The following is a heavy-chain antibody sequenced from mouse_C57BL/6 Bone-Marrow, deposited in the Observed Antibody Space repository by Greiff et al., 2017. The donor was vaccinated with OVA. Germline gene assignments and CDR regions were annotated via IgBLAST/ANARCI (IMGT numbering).Heavy chain of an antibody. J-gene: IGHJ2*01. CDR2: INPNNGGT. Sequence: EVQLQQSGPELVKPGASVKISCKASGYTFTDYYMNWVKQSHGKSLEWIGDINPNNGGTSYNQKFKGKATLTVDKSSSTAYMELRSLTSEDSAVYYCAELAFDYWGQGTTLTVSS. V-gene: IGHV1-26*01. CDR3: AELAFDY. D-gene: IGHD4-1*01. CDR1: GYTFTDYY.